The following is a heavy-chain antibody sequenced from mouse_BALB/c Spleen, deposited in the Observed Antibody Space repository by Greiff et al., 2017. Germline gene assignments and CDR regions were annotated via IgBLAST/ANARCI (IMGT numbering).Heavy chain of an antibody. V-gene: IGHV6-6*02. CDR2: IRLKSDNYAT. CDR3: TSSLFAY. CDR1: GFTFSSYW. Sequence: EVNVVESGGGLVQPGGSMKLSCVASGFTFSSYWMSWVRQSPEKGLEWVAEIRLKSDNYATHYAESVKGKFTISRDDSKSRLYLQMNSLRAEDTGIYYCTSSLFAYWGQGTLVTVSA. J-gene: IGHJ3*01.